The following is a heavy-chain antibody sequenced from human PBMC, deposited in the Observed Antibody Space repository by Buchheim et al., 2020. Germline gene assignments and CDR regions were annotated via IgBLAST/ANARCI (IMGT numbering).Heavy chain of an antibody. CDR2: IDASDSYA. J-gene: IGHJ4*02. CDR3: ARHARDDYVWGSYRCDY. D-gene: IGHD3-16*02. CDR1: GYTFTNYW. V-gene: IGHV5-10-1*03. Sequence: EVRLVQSGAEVKKPGESLRISCQGSGYTFTNYWITWVRQMPGKGLEWIGRIDASDSYANYGPSFEGHVTISLDKSISTAYLQWSSLKASDSAMYYCARHARDDYVWGSYRCDYWGQGTL.